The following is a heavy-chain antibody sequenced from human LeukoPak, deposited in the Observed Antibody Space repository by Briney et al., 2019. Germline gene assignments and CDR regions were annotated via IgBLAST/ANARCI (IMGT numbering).Heavy chain of an antibody. CDR3: AREAQIVVVVAATPYYGMDV. J-gene: IGHJ6*02. V-gene: IGHV3-33*01. D-gene: IGHD2-15*01. CDR2: IWYDGSNK. CDR1: GFTFSSYG. Sequence: PGGSLILSCAASGFTFSSYGMHWVRQAPGKGLEWVAVIWYDGSNKYYADSVKGRFTISRDNSKNTLYLQMNSLRAEDTAVYYCAREAQIVVVVAATPYYGMDVWGQGTTVTVSS.